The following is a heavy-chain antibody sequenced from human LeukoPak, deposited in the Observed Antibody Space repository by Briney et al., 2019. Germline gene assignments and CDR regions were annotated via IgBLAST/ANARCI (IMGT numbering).Heavy chain of an antibody. J-gene: IGHJ4*02. V-gene: IGHV4-59*12. D-gene: IGHD3-22*01. CDR3: ARRGIVVVPSFDY. CDR1: GGSISTYY. CDR2: IFYSGST. Sequence: PSETLSLTCTVSGGSISTYYWSWIRQPPGKGLEWIGYIFYSGSTYYNPSLKSRVTISVDTSKNQFSLKLSSVTAADTAVYYCARRGIVVVPSFDYWGQGTLVTASS.